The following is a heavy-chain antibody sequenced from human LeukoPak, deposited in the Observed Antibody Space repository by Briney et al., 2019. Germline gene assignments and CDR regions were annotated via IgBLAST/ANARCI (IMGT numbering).Heavy chain of an antibody. V-gene: IGHV3-23*01. CDR1: GFTVSSHY. Sequence: GGSLRLSCAASGFTVSSHYMSWVRQAPGKGLEWVSAISGSGGSTYYADSVKGRFTISRDNSKNTLYLQMNSLRAEDTAVYYCAKDSGRTAKSLFDPWGQGTLVTVSS. CDR2: ISGSGGST. J-gene: IGHJ5*02. D-gene: IGHD2-15*01. CDR3: AKDSGRTAKSLFDP.